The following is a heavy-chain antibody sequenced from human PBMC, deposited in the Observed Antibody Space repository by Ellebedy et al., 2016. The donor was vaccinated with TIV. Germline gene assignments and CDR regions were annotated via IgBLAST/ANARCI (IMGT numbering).Heavy chain of an antibody. CDR2: ISYVGST. J-gene: IGHJ6*02. D-gene: IGHD4-23*01. CDR3: ARDTEATTGGRDYNYYGMDV. Sequence: SETLSLTCAVSGASIRSKNYYWAWIRQPPGKGLEYIGSISYVGSTYYTPSLKSRVTISLDPSRNQFDLSLSSVTAADAAVYYCARDTEATTGGRDYNYYGMDVWGQGTTVTVSS. V-gene: IGHV4-39*02. CDR1: GASIRSKNYY.